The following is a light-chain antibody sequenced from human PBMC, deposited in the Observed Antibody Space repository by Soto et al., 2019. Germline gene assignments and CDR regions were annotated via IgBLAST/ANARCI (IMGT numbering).Light chain of an antibody. CDR3: QQRSNWWT. J-gene: IGKJ1*01. CDR2: DAS. Sequence: EIVLTQSTATLSLSPGERATLSCRASQSVSSYLAWYQKKPGQAPRLLIYDASNRATGIPARFSGSGSGTDFTLTISSLEPEDFAVYYCQQRSNWWTFGQGTKVELK. V-gene: IGKV3-11*01. CDR1: QSVSSY.